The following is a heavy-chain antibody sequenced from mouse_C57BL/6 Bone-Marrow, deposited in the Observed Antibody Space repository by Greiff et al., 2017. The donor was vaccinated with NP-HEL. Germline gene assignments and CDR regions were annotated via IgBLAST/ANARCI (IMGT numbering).Heavy chain of an antibody. CDR2: IDPSDSET. J-gene: IGHJ1*03. CDR1: GYTFTSYW. V-gene: IGHV1-52*01. D-gene: IGHD4-1*01. CDR3: GRGTANWPYWYFDV. Sequence: QVQLQQPGAELVRPGSSVKLSCKASGYTFTSYWMHWVKQRPIQGLEWIGNIDPSDSETHYNQKFKDKATLTVDKSSSTAYMQLSSLTSEDSAVYYCGRGTANWPYWYFDVWGTGTTVTVSS.